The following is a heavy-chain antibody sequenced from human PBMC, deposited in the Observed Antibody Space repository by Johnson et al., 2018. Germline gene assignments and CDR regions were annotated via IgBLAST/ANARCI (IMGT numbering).Heavy chain of an antibody. CDR3: ATGDAHAFDI. CDR2: ISSDGSST. CDR1: GFTLSSYW. Sequence: EVQLVETGGGLVQPGGSLRLSCAASGFTLSSYWMHWVRQAPGKGLVWVSRISSDGSSTSYADSVKGRFTISRDNAKNTLYLQMNSLRVEDTAVYYCATGDAHAFDIWGQGTMVSVSS. J-gene: IGHJ3*02. V-gene: IGHV3-74*01. D-gene: IGHD7-27*01.